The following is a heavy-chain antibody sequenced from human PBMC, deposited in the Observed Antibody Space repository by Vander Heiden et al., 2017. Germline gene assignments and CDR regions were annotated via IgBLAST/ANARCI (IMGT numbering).Heavy chain of an antibody. Sequence: EVQLVESGGGLVKPGGSLRLSCAASGFTFSSYSMNWVRQAPGKGLEWVSSISSSSSYIYYADSVKDRFTISRDNAKNSLYLQMNSLRAEDTAVYYCAREIPGNWFDPWGQGTLVTVSS. J-gene: IGHJ5*02. D-gene: IGHD2-21*01. CDR2: ISSSSSYI. V-gene: IGHV3-21*01. CDR1: GFTFSSYS. CDR3: AREIPGNWFDP.